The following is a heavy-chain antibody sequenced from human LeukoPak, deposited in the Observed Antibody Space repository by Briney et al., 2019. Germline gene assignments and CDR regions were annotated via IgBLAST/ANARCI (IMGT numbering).Heavy chain of an antibody. V-gene: IGHV1-18*01. Sequence: ASVKVSCKASGYTFASSGISWVRQAPGQGLEWMGWISAYNGITKYAQKIQGRVTMTTETSTSTAYMELRSLRYDDTAVYYCARGWSSGPENMDVWGKGTTVTVSS. CDR1: GYTFASSG. CDR2: ISAYNGIT. D-gene: IGHD6-19*01. J-gene: IGHJ6*04. CDR3: ARGWSSGPENMDV.